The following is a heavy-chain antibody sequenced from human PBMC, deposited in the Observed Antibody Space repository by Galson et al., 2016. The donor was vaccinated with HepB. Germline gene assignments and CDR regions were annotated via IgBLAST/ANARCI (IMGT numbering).Heavy chain of an antibody. D-gene: IGHD3-10*01. CDR1: GFIVNNNY. J-gene: IGHJ4*02. CDR2: IYGGGIT. Sequence: SLRLSCAASGFIVNNNYMSWVRQAPGKGLEWVSVIYGGGITYYADSVKGRFTISRDNAKNSLYLQMNSLRAEDTAVYYCARDDKKHQMVVRGNGGQGTLVTVSS. V-gene: IGHV3-53*01. CDR3: ARDDKKHQMVVRGN.